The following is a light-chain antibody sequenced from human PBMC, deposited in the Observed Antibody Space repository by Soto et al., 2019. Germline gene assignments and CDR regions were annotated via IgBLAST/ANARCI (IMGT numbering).Light chain of an antibody. CDR2: AAS. CDR3: QKYNSAPLT. CDR1: QGIGNS. Sequence: DIQMTQSPSSLSASVGDRVTITCRASQGIGNSLAWYQQKPGKVPKLLIYAASTLQSVVPSRFSGSGSGTDFTLNISGLLPEDVATYYCQKYNSAPLTFGGGTKVAIK. J-gene: IGKJ4*01. V-gene: IGKV1-27*01.